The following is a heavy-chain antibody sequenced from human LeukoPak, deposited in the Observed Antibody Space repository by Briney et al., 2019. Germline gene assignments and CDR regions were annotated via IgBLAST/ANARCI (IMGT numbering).Heavy chain of an antibody. CDR3: AHPLEVQWLVAFDN. J-gene: IGHJ4*02. V-gene: IGHV2-5*01. CDR2: IYWNDDK. Sequence: SGPTLVNPTQTLTLTCTFSGFSLSTSGVGVGWIRQLPGKALEWLALIYWNDDKRINSALKTRLTITKDASQNQVVLRMTNMDPVDTATYYCAHPLEVQWLVAFDNWGQGTLVTVSS. D-gene: IGHD6-19*01. CDR1: GFSLSTSGVG.